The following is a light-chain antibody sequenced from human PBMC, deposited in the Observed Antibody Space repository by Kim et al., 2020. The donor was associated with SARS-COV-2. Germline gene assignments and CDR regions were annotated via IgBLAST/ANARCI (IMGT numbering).Light chain of an antibody. Sequence: PGEAPTPPCRASQSVGSSSFAWYQQKSGQAPRLLIYGASNRATGIPDRFSGSGSGADFTLTISRLEPEDFAVYYCQQYENSPITFGQGTRLEIK. J-gene: IGKJ5*01. V-gene: IGKV3-20*01. CDR3: QQYENSPIT. CDR1: QSVGSSS. CDR2: GAS.